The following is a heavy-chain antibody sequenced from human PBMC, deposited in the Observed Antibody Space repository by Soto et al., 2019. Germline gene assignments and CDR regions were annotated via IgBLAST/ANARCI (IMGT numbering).Heavy chain of an antibody. D-gene: IGHD3-10*01. CDR2: ISSSSSYI. CDR1: GFTFSRYS. V-gene: IGHV3-21*01. CDR3: ARDTYFYGSGSSGP. Sequence: EVQLVESGGGLVKPGGSLRLSCAASGFTFSRYSMNWVRQAPGKGREWVSSISSSSSYIYYADSVKGRFTISRDNAKNSLYLQMTGLRAEDTAVYYCARDTYFYGSGSSGPWGQGTLVTVSS. J-gene: IGHJ5*02.